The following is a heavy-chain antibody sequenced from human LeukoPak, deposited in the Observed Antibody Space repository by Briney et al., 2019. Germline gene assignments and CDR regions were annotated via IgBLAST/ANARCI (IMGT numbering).Heavy chain of an antibody. CDR2: INPSGDST. D-gene: IGHD3-16*01. CDR1: GYTFTINH. Sequence: ASVKVSCKASGYTFTINHIHWVRQAPGQGLEWMGIINPSGDSTTYAQNFQGRVTMTRDTSTSTVYMELRSLRSEDTAIYYCAKLATSDTGETYWGQGTLVTVSS. V-gene: IGHV1-46*01. J-gene: IGHJ4*02. CDR3: AKLATSDTGETY.